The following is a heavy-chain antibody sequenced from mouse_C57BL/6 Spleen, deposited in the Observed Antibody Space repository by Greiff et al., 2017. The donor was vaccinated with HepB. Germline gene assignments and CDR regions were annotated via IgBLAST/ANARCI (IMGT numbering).Heavy chain of an antibody. CDR2: ISDGGSYT. V-gene: IGHV5-4*01. CDR1: GFTFSSYA. J-gene: IGHJ3*01. Sequence: EVKLMESGGGLVKPGGSLKLSCAASGFTFSSYAMSWVRQTPEKRLEWVATISDGGSYTYYPDNVKGRFTISRDNAKNNLYLQMSHLKSEDTAMYYCARDDPPAWFAYWGQGTLVTVSA. CDR3: ARDDPPAWFAY.